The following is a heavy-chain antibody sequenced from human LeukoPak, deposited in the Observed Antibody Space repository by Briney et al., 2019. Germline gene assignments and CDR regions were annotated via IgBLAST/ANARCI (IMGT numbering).Heavy chain of an antibody. Sequence: ASVKVSCKASSYTFTSYGISWVRQAPGQGLEWMGWISADNGNTNYEQKLQGRVTMTTDTSTSTAYMELRSLRSDDTAVYYCASLKNSYDSSGYLVTDAFDIWGQGTMVTVSS. CDR1: SYTFTSYG. CDR3: ASLKNSYDSSGYLVTDAFDI. V-gene: IGHV1-18*01. D-gene: IGHD3-22*01. J-gene: IGHJ3*02. CDR2: ISADNGNT.